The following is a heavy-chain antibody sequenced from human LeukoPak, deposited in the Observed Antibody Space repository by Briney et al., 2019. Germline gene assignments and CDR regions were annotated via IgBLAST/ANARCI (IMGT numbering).Heavy chain of an antibody. Sequence: AASVKVSCKASGYTFTSYGISWVRQAPGQGLEWMGWISAYNGNTNYAQKLQGRVTMTTDTSTSTAYMELRSLRSDDTAVYYCARDQRGVVVTTVFDYWGQRTLVTVSS. CDR1: GYTFTSYG. CDR2: ISAYNGNT. D-gene: IGHD3-22*01. CDR3: ARDQRGVVVTTVFDY. J-gene: IGHJ4*02. V-gene: IGHV1-18*01.